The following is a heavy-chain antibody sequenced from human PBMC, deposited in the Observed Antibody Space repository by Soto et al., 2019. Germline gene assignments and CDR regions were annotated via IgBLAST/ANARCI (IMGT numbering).Heavy chain of an antibody. CDR2: ISGSGGST. V-gene: IGHV3-23*01. J-gene: IGHJ5*02. CDR3: AKRGPYSSSWSNWFDP. Sequence: PGGSLRLSCAASGFTVSSNYMSWVRQAPGKGLEWVSAISGSGGSTYYADSVKGRFTISRDNSKNTLYLQMNSLRAEDTAVYYCAKRGPYSSSWSNWFDPWGQGTLVTVSS. D-gene: IGHD6-13*01. CDR1: GFTVSSNY.